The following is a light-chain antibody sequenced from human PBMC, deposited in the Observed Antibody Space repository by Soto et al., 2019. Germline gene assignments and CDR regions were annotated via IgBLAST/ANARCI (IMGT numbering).Light chain of an antibody. J-gene: IGKJ1*01. CDR2: KSS. CDR1: QSISNW. Sequence: DIQMTQSPSTLPASVGDRVTITCRASQSISNWLAWYQQKPGKAPTVLIYKSSSLESGVPSRFSGSESGTEFTLTISSLQPDDFATYYCLQYNTYPWTFGQGTKVDIK. V-gene: IGKV1-5*03. CDR3: LQYNTYPWT.